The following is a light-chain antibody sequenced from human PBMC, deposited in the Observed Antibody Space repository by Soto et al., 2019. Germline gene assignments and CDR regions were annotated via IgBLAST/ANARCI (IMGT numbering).Light chain of an antibody. Sequence: QSVLTQPASVSASPGQSISISCTGTTNDIGAFDYVSWYQQHPGKAPKLIIYEIFNRPSGVSHRFSGSKSGNSASLTISGLQAEDEAEYYCSSYTTNNAHVFGGGTKVTV. CDR3: SSYTTNNAHV. CDR2: EIF. CDR1: TNDIGAFDY. J-gene: IGLJ2*01. V-gene: IGLV2-14*01.